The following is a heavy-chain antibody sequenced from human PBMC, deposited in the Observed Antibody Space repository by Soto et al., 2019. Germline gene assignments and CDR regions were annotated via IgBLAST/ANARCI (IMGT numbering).Heavy chain of an antibody. V-gene: IGHV1-18*01. D-gene: IGHD6-13*01. CDR1: GYTFTSYG. CDR3: ARDLGPYRSSWRFDY. CDR2: ISAYNGNT. Sequence: ASVKVSCKASGYTFTSYGISWVRQAPGQGLEWMGWISAYNGNTNYAQKLQGRVTMTTDTSTSTVYMELRSLRSDDTAVYYCARDLGPYRSSWRFDYWGQGTLVTVSS. J-gene: IGHJ4*02.